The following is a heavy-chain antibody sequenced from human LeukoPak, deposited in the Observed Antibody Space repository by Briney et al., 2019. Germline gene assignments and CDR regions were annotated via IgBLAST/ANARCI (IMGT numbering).Heavy chain of an antibody. J-gene: IGHJ4*02. CDR1: GGSISSGSYY. Sequence: SETLSLTCTVSGGSISSGSYYWSWLRQPAGKGLEWIGRIYTSGSTNYNPSLKSRVTMSVDTSKNQFSLKLSSVTAADTAVYYCAREEEWGQGTPVTVSS. CDR3: AREEE. V-gene: IGHV4-61*02. CDR2: IYTSGST.